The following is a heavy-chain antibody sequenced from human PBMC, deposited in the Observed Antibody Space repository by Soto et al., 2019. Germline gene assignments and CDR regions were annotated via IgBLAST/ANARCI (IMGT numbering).Heavy chain of an antibody. J-gene: IGHJ4*02. Sequence: QVHLVQSGAEVKKPGASVKVSCKGSGYAFTTYGITWVRQAPGQGLEWMGWISAYNGNTNYAQKLQGRVTVTRDTSTSTAHMELRSLRSDDTAVYYCARGRYGDYWGQGALVTVSS. D-gene: IGHD1-1*01. CDR2: ISAYNGNT. CDR3: ARGRYGDY. CDR1: GYAFTTYG. V-gene: IGHV1-18*01.